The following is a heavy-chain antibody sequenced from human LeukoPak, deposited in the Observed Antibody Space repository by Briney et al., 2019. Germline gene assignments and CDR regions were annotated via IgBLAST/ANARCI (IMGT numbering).Heavy chain of an antibody. J-gene: IGHJ5*02. Sequence: ASVTVSFTASGYTFTIYGISWVRQAPGQGLEWMGWISAYNGNTNYAQKLQDRVTMTTDTSTSTAYMELRSLRSDDTAVYYCARDAPITYNWFDPWGQGTLVTVSS. CDR3: ARDAPITYNWFDP. D-gene: IGHD1-20*01. V-gene: IGHV1-18*01. CDR2: ISAYNGNT. CDR1: GYTFTIYG.